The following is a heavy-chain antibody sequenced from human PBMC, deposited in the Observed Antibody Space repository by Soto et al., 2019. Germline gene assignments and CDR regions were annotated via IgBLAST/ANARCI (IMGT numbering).Heavy chain of an antibody. J-gene: IGHJ6*02. CDR3: ARIGALLNYYYYGMDV. V-gene: IGHV4-34*01. D-gene: IGHD1-26*01. Sequence: SETLSLTCAVYGGSFTGYYWSWIRQPPGKGLEWIGEINHSGSTNYNPSLKSRVTISVDTSKNQFSLKLSSVTAADTAVYYCARIGALLNYYYYGMDVWAQGPTVTSP. CDR2: INHSGST. CDR1: GGSFTGYY.